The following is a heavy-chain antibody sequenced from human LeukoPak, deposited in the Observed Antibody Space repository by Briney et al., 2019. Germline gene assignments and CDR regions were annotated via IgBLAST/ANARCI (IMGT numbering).Heavy chain of an antibody. J-gene: IGHJ4*02. CDR2: ISWNSGNI. V-gene: IGHV3-9*01. D-gene: IGHD3-16*02. CDR3: TRASPPFGGVVAPSYYFDS. Sequence: GGSLRLSCAASGFKFDDYGMHWVRQAPGKGLEWVSGISWNSGNIGYADSVKGRFTISRDDAKNSLYLQMNSLREKDTALYFCTRASPPFGGVVAPSYYFDSWGLGTLVTV. CDR1: GFKFDDYG.